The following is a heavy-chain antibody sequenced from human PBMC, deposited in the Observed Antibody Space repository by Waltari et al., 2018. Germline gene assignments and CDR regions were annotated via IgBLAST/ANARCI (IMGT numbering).Heavy chain of an antibody. CDR1: GFNLSRYA. D-gene: IGHD3-10*01. V-gene: IGHV3-23*01. CDR3: AKDQYTSSRRGFDS. Sequence: EVQLSESGGGLLQPGGSLRLSCAASGFNLSRYAMSWVRQAPGKGLEWVSTISGSAGSTYYADSVKGRFTISRDISKNTLFLQMNSLRAEDTALYSCAKDQYTSSRRGFDSWGQGTLVTVSS. J-gene: IGHJ4*02. CDR2: ISGSAGST.